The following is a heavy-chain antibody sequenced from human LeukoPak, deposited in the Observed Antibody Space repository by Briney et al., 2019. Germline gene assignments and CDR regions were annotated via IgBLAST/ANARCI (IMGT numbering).Heavy chain of an antibody. D-gene: IGHD3-10*01. V-gene: IGHV3-74*01. CDR2: INTDGSST. Sequence: PGGSLRLSCAASGFTFSSYWIHWVRQAPGRGLVWVSRINTDGSSTSYADSVKGRFTISRDNAKNALYLQMNSLRAEDTAVYYCARDAYYGSGSSDYWGQGTLVTVSS. CDR3: ARDAYYGSGSSDY. J-gene: IGHJ4*02. CDR1: GFTFSSYW.